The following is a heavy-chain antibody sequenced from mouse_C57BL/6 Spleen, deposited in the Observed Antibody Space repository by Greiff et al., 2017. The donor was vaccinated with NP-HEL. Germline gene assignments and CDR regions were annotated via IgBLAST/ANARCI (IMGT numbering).Heavy chain of an antibody. CDR1: GYTFTSYG. J-gene: IGHJ2*01. V-gene: IGHV1-81*01. CDR3: ATGDY. CDR2: IYPRSGNT. Sequence: VQLQESGAELARPGASVKLSCKASGYTFTSYGISWVKQRTGQGLEWIGEIYPRSGNTYYNEKFKGKATLTADKSSSTAYMELRSLTSEDSAVYFCATGDYGGQGTTLTVSS.